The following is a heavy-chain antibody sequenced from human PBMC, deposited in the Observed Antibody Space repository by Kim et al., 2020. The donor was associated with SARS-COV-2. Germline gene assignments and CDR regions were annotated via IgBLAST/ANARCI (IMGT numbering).Heavy chain of an antibody. CDR3: ARDANRGYSFGWTYYYYGMDG. CDR1: GFTFSNYA. CDR2: ISYDGSNK. V-gene: IGHV3-30*04. J-gene: IGHJ6*02. Sequence: GGSLRLSCTASGFTFSNYAIHWVRQAPGKGLEWVAVISYDGSNKNYADSVKGRFTLSRDKSKNTLYLQMNSLRAEDTAVYFCARDANRGYSFGWTYYYYGMDGWGQGTTVTVSS. D-gene: IGHD5-18*01.